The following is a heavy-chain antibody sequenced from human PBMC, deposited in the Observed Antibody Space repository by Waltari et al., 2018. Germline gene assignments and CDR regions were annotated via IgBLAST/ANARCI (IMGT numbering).Heavy chain of an antibody. J-gene: IGHJ4*02. CDR1: GFNFDDYA. V-gene: IGHV3-9*01. D-gene: IGHD3-10*01. CDR2: ISWDSSIV. Sequence: EVHLVESGGASVQPGRSLRLSCAASGFNFDDYAINWVRQAPGKGLEWVSGISWDSSIVNYADSVKGRFSISRDNAKKSLHLQMNSLKPDDTALYYCVKAMYGSGTTEFDSWGQGTLVTASS. CDR3: VKAMYGSGTTEFDS.